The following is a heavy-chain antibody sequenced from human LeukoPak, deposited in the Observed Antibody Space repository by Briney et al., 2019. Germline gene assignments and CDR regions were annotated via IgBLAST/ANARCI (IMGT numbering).Heavy chain of an antibody. CDR1: AGSISSYY. V-gene: IGHV4-4*07. D-gene: IGHD3-22*01. Sequence: SETLSLTCTVSAGSISSYYWSWIRQPAGKGLEWIGRIYTSGSTNYNPSLKSRVTMSVDTSKNQFSLKLSSVTAADTAVYYCASIGPDSSGYSSRYWYFDLWGRGTLFTVSS. CDR3: ASIGPDSSGYSSRYWYFDL. J-gene: IGHJ2*01. CDR2: IYTSGST.